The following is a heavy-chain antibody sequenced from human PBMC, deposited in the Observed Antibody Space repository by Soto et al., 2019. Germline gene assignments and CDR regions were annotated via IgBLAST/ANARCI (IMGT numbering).Heavy chain of an antibody. D-gene: IGHD3-10*01. CDR3: ARDHSLDYGSGPQACWFDS. J-gene: IGHJ5*01. Sequence: ASVKVSCKASGYTVTSNWMHWVRQAPGQGPEWMGIINPSVGTTIYAQKFQGRVTMTRDTSTNTVYMELSSLRSEDTAMYYCARDHSLDYGSGPQACWFDSWGRGTLVTGSS. CDR1: GYTVTSNW. V-gene: IGHV1-46*01. CDR2: INPSVGTT.